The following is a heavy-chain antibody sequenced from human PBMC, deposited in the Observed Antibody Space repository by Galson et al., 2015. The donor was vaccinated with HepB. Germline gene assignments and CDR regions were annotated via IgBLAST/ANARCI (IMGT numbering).Heavy chain of an antibody. J-gene: IGHJ5*02. CDR2: INPDSGGT. Sequence: SVKVSCKASGYTFTGYYMHWVRQAPGQGLEWMGWINPDSGGTNSPQKFRGRVTMTRDTSINTAYMEVTRLTSDDTAVYYCARGKVLEDFASPFDPWGQGTLVTVSS. CDR1: GYTFTGYY. CDR3: ARGKVLEDFASPFDP. V-gene: IGHV1-2*02.